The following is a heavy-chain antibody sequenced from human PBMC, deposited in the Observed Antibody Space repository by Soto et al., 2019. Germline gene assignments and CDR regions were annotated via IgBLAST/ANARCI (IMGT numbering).Heavy chain of an antibody. J-gene: IGHJ4*02. V-gene: IGHV4-59*02. CDR1: GDSVSNFY. Sequence: QVQLQESGPGQVRPSETLSLTCTVSGDSVSNFYWNWIRQSPGKGLEWIGYIYHSGSTSYNPSLKSRVTMSIDTSENRFSLRLTSVTAADTAVYYCARDVGGLVYWGQGLLVTVSS. CDR2: IYHSGST. D-gene: IGHD3-16*01. CDR3: ARDVGGLVY.